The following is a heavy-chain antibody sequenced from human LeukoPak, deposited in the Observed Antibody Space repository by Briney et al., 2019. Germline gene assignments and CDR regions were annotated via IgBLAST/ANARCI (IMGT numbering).Heavy chain of an antibody. V-gene: IGHV4-61*05. Sequence: SETLSLTCTVSGGSISSSSYYWGWIRQPPGKGLEWIGYIYYSGSTNYNPSLKSRVTISVDTSKNQFSLKLSSVTAADTAVYYCARMVVIHYYYYYGMDVWGQGTTVTVSS. CDR1: GGSISSSSYY. D-gene: IGHD3-22*01. J-gene: IGHJ6*02. CDR2: IYYSGST. CDR3: ARMVVIHYYYYYGMDV.